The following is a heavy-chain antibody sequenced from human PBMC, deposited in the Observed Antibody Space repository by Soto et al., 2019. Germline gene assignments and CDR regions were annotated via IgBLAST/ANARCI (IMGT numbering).Heavy chain of an antibody. V-gene: IGHV4-31*03. CDR3: ARARKTIFGVVIIGWFDP. D-gene: IGHD3-3*01. Sequence: PSETLSLTCTVSGGSIRSGGYYWSWVRQNPRRGLEWIGNIYYSGNTYYNPSLKSRLTISVDTSKNQFSLKLSSVTAADTAVYYCARARKTIFGVVIIGWFDPWGQGTLVTVSS. CDR1: GGSIRSGGYY. J-gene: IGHJ5*02. CDR2: IYYSGNT.